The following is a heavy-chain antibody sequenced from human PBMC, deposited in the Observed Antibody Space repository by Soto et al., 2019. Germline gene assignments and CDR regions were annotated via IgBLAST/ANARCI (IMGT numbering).Heavy chain of an antibody. CDR1: GFTFSSYA. J-gene: IGHJ4*02. CDR2: ISYDGSNK. D-gene: IGHD4-17*01. V-gene: IGHV3-30-3*01. CDR3: AREAHGDPDY. Sequence: GGSLRLSCAASGFTFSSYAMHWVRQAPGKGLEWVAVISYDGSNKYYADSVKGRFTISRDNSKNTLYLQMNSLRAEDTAVYYCAREAHGDPDYWGQGTLVTVSS.